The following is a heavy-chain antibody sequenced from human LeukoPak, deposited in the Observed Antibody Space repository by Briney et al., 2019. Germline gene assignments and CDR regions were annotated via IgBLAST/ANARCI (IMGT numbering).Heavy chain of an antibody. J-gene: IGHJ4*02. CDR2: ISGSGGST. CDR3: ADGGFWSGFVY. D-gene: IGHD3-3*01. Sequence: PGGSLRLPCAASGFTFSTYGMSWVRQAPGKGLEWVSAISGSGGSTYYADSVKGRFTISRDNAKNSLYLQMTSLRAEDTAVYYCADGGFWSGFVYWGQGTLVTVSS. V-gene: IGHV3-23*01. CDR1: GFTFSTYG.